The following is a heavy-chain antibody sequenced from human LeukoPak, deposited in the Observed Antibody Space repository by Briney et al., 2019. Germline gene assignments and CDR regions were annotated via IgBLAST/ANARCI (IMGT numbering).Heavy chain of an antibody. CDR1: GFTFSDHY. D-gene: IGHD1-14*01. V-gene: IGHV3-72*01. Sequence: GGSLTLPCAASGFTFSDHYMDWVRLAPGTGLDWVGRSRNKDESYTTEYAASVKGRFTNSRDDSINTVYLQMNSLKTEDTALYYCVTRVKSTGDSWGRGTLVTVSS. J-gene: IGHJ4*02. CDR2: SRNKDESYTT. CDR3: VTRVKSTGDS.